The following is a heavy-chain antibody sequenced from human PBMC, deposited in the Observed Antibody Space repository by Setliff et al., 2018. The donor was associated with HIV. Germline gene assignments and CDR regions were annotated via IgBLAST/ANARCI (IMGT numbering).Heavy chain of an antibody. CDR2: INPTGAST. CDR3: ARLIVTWGKGDYFDS. V-gene: IGHV1-46*01. Sequence: ASVKVSCKASGYSFTSDYMHWVRQAPGQGLEWMGIINPTGASTTYAQQFQGRVTMTRDTSTSTVYMELSSLRSEDTAVYFCARLIVTWGKGDYFDSWGQGTLVTVSS. D-gene: IGHD7-27*01. J-gene: IGHJ4*02. CDR1: GYSFTSDY.